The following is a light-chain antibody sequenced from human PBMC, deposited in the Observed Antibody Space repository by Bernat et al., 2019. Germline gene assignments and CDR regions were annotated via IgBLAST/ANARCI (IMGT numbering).Light chain of an antibody. CDR2: QDD. J-gene: IGLJ3*02. CDR3: QAWDSSSVVV. CDR1: ALGNKY. V-gene: IGLV3-1*01. Sequence: SYELTQPPSVSVSPGQTATLRCSGDALGNKYISWYRQKAGQSPEEVIYQDDKRPSGIGERFSGSNSENTATLTISGTQAMDEADYYCQAWDSSSVVVFGGGTKLTVL.